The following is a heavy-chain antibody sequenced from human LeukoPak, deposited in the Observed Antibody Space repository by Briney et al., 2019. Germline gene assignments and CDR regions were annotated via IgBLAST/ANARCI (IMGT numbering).Heavy chain of an antibody. CDR1: GGSFSGYY. V-gene: IGHV4-34*01. Sequence: SETLSLTCAVYGGSFSGYYWSWIRQPPGKGLEWIGEINHSGSTNYNPSLKSRVTISVDTSKNQFSLKLSSVTAADTAVYYCARGPCVPLVPAAEVDPWGQGTLVTVSS. CDR2: INHSGST. J-gene: IGHJ5*02. CDR3: ARGPCVPLVPAAEVDP. D-gene: IGHD2-2*01.